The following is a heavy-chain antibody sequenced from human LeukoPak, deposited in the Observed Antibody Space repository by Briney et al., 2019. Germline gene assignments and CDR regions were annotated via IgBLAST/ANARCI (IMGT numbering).Heavy chain of an antibody. CDR1: GYRFATYW. J-gene: IGHJ4*02. V-gene: IGHV5-51*01. D-gene: IGHD3-16*01. Sequence: PGESLKISCKGSGYRFATYWLGWVRQMPGKGLEWMGIIYPGDSDTRYSPSFQGQVTISADKSISTAYLQWSSLKASDTAMYYCATGDMIPFDYWGQGTLVTVSS. CDR2: IYPGDSDT. CDR3: ATGDMIPFDY.